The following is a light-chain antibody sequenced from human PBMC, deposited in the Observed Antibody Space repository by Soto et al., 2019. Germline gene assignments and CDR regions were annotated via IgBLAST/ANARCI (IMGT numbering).Light chain of an antibody. V-gene: IGLV1-44*01. CDR2: ANN. Sequence: QSVVTQPPSASGTPGQRVTISCSGSGSNIGSNTVNWYQQLPGTAPKLLIYANNQRPSGVPDRFSGSKSGTSASLAISGLQSEDEADYYCAAWDDSLSGVVFGGGTKLTVL. J-gene: IGLJ2*01. CDR1: GSNIGSNT. CDR3: AAWDDSLSGVV.